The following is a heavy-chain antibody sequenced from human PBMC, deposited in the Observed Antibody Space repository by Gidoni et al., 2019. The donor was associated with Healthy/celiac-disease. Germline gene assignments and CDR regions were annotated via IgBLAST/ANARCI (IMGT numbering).Heavy chain of an antibody. CDR3: ARNIVVVPAAKKGYYYYGMDV. Sequence: QVQLVQSGAEVKKPGSSVKVSCKASRRTFSSYAIRWVRQAPGQGLEWMGGIIPIFGTANYAQKFQGRVTSTADESTSTAYMELSSLRSEDTAVYYCARNIVVVPAAKKGYYYYGMDVWGQGTTVTVSS. J-gene: IGHJ6*02. CDR2: IIPIFGTA. CDR1: RRTFSSYA. D-gene: IGHD2-2*01. V-gene: IGHV1-69*01.